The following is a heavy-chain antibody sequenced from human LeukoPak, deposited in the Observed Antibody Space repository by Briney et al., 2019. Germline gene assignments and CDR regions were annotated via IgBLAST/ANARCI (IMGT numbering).Heavy chain of an antibody. J-gene: IGHJ4*02. CDR3: AKIHTVLDY. D-gene: IGHD4-17*01. CDR1: GFTFSNYA. Sequence: PGGSLRLSCAASGFTFSNYAMSWVRQAPGKGLEWVSTLSGTGGSTYYADSVKGRFTISRDNSKNTLYLQMNSLRAEDTAVYYCAKIHTVLDYWGQGTLVTVSS. CDR2: LSGTGGST. V-gene: IGHV3-23*01.